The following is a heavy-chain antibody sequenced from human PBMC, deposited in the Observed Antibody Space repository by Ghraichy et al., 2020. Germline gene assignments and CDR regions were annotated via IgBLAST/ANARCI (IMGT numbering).Heavy chain of an antibody. V-gene: IGHV3-23*01. CDR2: ISGSGGST. CDR3: AKVSGYYDDASDI. Sequence: LTCAASGFTFSSYAMSWVRQAPGKGLEWVSTISGSGGSTYYADSVKGRCTISRDNSKNTLYLQMNSLRAEDTAVYYCAKVSGYYDDASDIWGQGTMVTVSS. CDR1: GFTFSSYA. J-gene: IGHJ3*02. D-gene: IGHD2/OR15-2a*01.